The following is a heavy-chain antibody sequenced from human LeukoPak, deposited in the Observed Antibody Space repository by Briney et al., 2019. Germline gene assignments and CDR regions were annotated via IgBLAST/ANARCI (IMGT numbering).Heavy chain of an antibody. D-gene: IGHD3-22*01. CDR3: AAYYYDSSGQYYFDY. V-gene: IGHV3-23*01. CDR1: GFTFSSYA. J-gene: IGHJ4*02. Sequence: SGGSLRLSCAASGFTFSSYAMSWVRQAPGKGLEWVSAISGSGGSTYYADSVKGRFTISRDNSKNTLYLQMNSLRSEDAAVYYCAAYYYDSSGQYYFDYWGQGTLVTVSS. CDR2: ISGSGGST.